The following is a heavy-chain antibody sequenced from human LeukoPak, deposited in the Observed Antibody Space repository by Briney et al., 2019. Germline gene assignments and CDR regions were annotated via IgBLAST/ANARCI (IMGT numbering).Heavy chain of an antibody. CDR2: INHSGST. J-gene: IGHJ6*03. Sequence: PSETLSLTCAVYGGSFSGYYWSWIRQPPGKGLEWIRKINHSGSTNYNPSLKSRVTISVDTSKNQFSLKLSSVTAADTAVYYCARTGYYDRWRGYRTIPKYFYYMDVRGKGTAVTVSS. D-gene: IGHD3-3*01. CDR3: ARTGYYDRWRGYRTIPKYFYYMDV. CDR1: GGSFSGYY. V-gene: IGHV4-34*01.